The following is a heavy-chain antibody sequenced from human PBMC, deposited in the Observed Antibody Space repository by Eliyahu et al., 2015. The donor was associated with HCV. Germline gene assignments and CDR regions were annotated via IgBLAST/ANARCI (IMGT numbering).Heavy chain of an antibody. V-gene: IGHV5-51*01. J-gene: IGHJ4*02. Sequence: EVQLVQSGAEVKKPGESLKISCTGSGYNXINYWIGWVRQXPGKGLECVGIIYPGDSDTRYSPPFQGXVTISADKSISTAYLQWSSLKASDTAMYYCARQFGSLSRGRYFDYWGQGTLVTVSS. CDR3: ARQFGSLSRGRYFDY. CDR2: IYPGDSDT. CDR1: GYNXINYW. D-gene: IGHD2/OR15-2a*01.